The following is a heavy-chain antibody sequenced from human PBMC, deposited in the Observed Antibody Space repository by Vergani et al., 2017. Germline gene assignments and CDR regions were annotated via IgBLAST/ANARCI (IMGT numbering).Heavy chain of an antibody. CDR2: ISSSSSYI. J-gene: IGHJ6*03. V-gene: IGHV3-21*01. CDR1: GFTFSSYS. Sequence: EVQLVESGGGLVKPGGSLRLSCAASGFTFSSYSMNWVRQAPGKGLEWVSSISSSSSYINYADSVKGRFTISRDNAKNSLYLQMNSLRAEDTAVYYCASGNYYYYYMDVWGKGTTVTVSS. CDR3: ASGNYYYYYMDV.